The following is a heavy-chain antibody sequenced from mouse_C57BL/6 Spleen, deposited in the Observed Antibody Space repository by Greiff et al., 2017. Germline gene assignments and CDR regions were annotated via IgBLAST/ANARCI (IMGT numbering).Heavy chain of an antibody. J-gene: IGHJ2*01. CDR3: ARGEITTVVADY. CDR1: GYTFTSYW. D-gene: IGHD1-1*01. Sequence: VQLQQPGAELVRPGTSVKLSCKASGYTFTSYWMHWVKQRPGQGLVWIGVIDPSDSYTNYNQKFKGKATLTVDTSSSTAYMQLSSLTSEDSAVYYCARGEITTVVADYWGQGTTLTVSS. CDR2: IDPSDSYT. V-gene: IGHV1-59*01.